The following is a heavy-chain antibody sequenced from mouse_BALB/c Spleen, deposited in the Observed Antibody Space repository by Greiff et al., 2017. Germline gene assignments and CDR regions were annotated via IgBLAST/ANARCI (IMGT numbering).Heavy chain of an antibody. Sequence: EVMLVESGGGLVQPGGSLKLSCAASGFTFSSYTMSWVRQTPEKRLEWVAYISNGGGSTYYPDTVKGRFTISRDNAKNTLYLQMSSLRSEDTAMYYCARRDTTAPYFDYWGQGTTLTVSS. J-gene: IGHJ2*01. CDR1: GFTFSSYT. CDR3: ARRDTTAPYFDY. CDR2: ISNGGGST. V-gene: IGHV5-12-2*01. D-gene: IGHD1-2*01.